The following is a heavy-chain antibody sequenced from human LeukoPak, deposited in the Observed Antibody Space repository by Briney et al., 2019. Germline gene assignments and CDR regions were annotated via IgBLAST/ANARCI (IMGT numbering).Heavy chain of an antibody. CDR1: GGSISGSSYY. D-gene: IGHD3-16*01. CDR2: IYYSGST. Sequence: SETLSLTCTVSGGSISGSSYYWGWIRQPPGKGLEWIGSIYYSGSTYYNPSLKSRVTISVDTSKNQFSLKLSSVTAADTAVYYCARGYGKSLNFDYWGQGTLVTVSS. V-gene: IGHV4-39*01. CDR3: ARGYGKSLNFDY. J-gene: IGHJ4*02.